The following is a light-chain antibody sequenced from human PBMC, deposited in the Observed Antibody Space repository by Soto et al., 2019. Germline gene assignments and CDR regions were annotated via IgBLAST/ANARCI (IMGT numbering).Light chain of an antibody. CDR3: QQYYCSPLP. Sequence: DIVMTQSPDSLAVSLGERATINCKSSQSVLYSSKNKNYLAWYQQKPGQPPKLLIYWASTRESGVPDRFSGRGFGTEFPSTISRLEAEDVAVYYCQQYYCSPLPFGGGTKVEIK. CDR2: WAS. J-gene: IGKJ4*01. V-gene: IGKV4-1*01. CDR1: QSVLYSSKNKNY.